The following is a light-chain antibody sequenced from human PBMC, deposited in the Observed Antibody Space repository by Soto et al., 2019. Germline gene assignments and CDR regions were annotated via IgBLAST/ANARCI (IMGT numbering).Light chain of an antibody. V-gene: IGKV3-15*01. CDR2: GAS. Sequence: IVMTQSPATLSVSPGERATLSCRASQSVSSNLAWYQQNPGQAPRLLIYGASTRATGIPARFSGSGSGTEFALTISSLQSEDFAGYYCQHYNNWPTFGQGTKLEI. J-gene: IGKJ2*01. CDR1: QSVSSN. CDR3: QHYNNWPT.